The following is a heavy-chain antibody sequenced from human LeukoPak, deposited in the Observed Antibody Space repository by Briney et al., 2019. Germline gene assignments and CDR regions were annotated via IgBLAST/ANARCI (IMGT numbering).Heavy chain of an antibody. CDR3: GRGSVGFGELNY. Sequence: GGSLRLSCAASGFTFSSYAMHWVRQAPGKGLEWVAVISYDGSNKFYADSVKGRFTLSRDNSKNTLYLQMNSLRIEDTAVYYCGRGSVGFGELNYWGQGALVTVSS. CDR2: ISYDGSNK. D-gene: IGHD3-10*01. V-gene: IGHV3-30-3*01. J-gene: IGHJ4*02. CDR1: GFTFSSYA.